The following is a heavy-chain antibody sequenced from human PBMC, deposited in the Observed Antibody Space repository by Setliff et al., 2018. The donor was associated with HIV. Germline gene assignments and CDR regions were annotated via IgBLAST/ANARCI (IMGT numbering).Heavy chain of an antibody. Sequence: SETLSLTCAVSGDSINSFFWWTWVRQFPGKGPDWIGEIYHSGATDYKPSLKSRVTISVDKSKKQLSLKLTSVTAADTAVYYCARGRQIGVEGAAAFDLWGQGTVVTVSS. CDR2: IYHSGAT. D-gene: IGHD1-26*01. CDR1: GDSINSFFW. J-gene: IGHJ3*01. CDR3: ARGRQIGVEGAAAFDL. V-gene: IGHV4-4*02.